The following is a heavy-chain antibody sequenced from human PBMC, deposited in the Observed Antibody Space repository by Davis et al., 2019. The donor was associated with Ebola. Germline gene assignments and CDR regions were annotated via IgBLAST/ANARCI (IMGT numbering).Heavy chain of an antibody. Sequence: RGSLRLSCAASGFTFSSSNMNWVRQAPGRGLEWVSSISGSSSHIFYADSVKGRFTISRDNAKNSLYLQLNSLRGDDTAVYYCASSSGYTSGWYGAFLFWGQGTMVTVSS. D-gene: IGHD6-19*01. J-gene: IGHJ3*01. V-gene: IGHV3-21*01. CDR1: GFTFSSSN. CDR3: ASSSGYTSGWYGAFLF. CDR2: ISGSSSHI.